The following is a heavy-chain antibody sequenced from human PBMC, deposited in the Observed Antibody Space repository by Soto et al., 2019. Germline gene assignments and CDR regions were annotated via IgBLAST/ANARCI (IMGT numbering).Heavy chain of an antibody. Sequence: SETLSITCTVSGGSIRGSTYYWTWIRQHPGKGLEWIGYIYYSGTTYYNPSLKSRVTISVDTSKNQLSLRLSSVTAADTAVYFCARTRVATATTDFDYWGQGTLVTVSS. V-gene: IGHV4-31*03. CDR2: IYYSGTT. CDR3: ARTRVATATTDFDY. J-gene: IGHJ4*02. CDR1: GGSIRGSTYY. D-gene: IGHD1-26*01.